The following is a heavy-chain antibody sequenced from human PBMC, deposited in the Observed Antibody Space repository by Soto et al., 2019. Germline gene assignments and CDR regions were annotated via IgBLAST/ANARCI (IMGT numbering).Heavy chain of an antibody. D-gene: IGHD3-22*01. J-gene: IGHJ4*02. CDR2: IYSGGST. CDR1: GFTVSSNY. V-gene: IGHV3-66*04. Sequence: GGSLRLSCAASGFTVSSNYMSWVRQAPGKGLEWVSVIYSGGSTYYADSVKGRFTISRDNSKNTLYLQMISLRAEDTAVYYCARRGDSSGYYYYFDYWGQGTLVTVSS. CDR3: ARRGDSSGYYYYFDY.